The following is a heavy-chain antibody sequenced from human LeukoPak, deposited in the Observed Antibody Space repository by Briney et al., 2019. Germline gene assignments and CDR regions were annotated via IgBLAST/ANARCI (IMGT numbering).Heavy chain of an antibody. CDR2: IKQDGTEI. Sequence: GGSLRLSCAASGFTFNTYWMTWFRQAPGKGLEWVANIKQDGTEIFYVDSVRGRFIISRDNAENSLYLQMNSLRVEDTAVYYCAKQLGYCSDGSCYFPYWGQGTLVTVSS. D-gene: IGHD2-15*01. CDR1: GFTFNTYW. J-gene: IGHJ4*02. CDR3: AKQLGYCSDGSCYFPY. V-gene: IGHV3-7*01.